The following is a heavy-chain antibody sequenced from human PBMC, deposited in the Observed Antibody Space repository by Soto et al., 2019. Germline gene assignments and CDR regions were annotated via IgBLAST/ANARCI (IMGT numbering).Heavy chain of an antibody. CDR2: IYYSGST. CDR1: GGSISSSSYY. CDR3: AGRGYSYGDYYGMDV. J-gene: IGHJ6*02. V-gene: IGHV4-39*01. D-gene: IGHD5-18*01. Sequence: SETLSLTCTVSGGSISSSSYYWGWIRQPPGKGREWIGSIYYSGSTYYNPSLKSRVTISVDTSKNQFSLKLSSVTAADTAVYYCAGRGYSYGDYYGMDVWGQGTTVTVSS.